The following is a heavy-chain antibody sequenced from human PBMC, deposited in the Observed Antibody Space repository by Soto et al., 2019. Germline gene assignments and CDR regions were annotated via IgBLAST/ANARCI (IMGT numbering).Heavy chain of an antibody. CDR2: ISGGGDK. Sequence: EVQLVQSGGGLVQPGGSLRLSCAASGLDVRNNYMSWVRQAPGKGPECVAVISGGGDKYYADSVKGRFTISRDIAKTTLDLQMFSLGVEDTAMYYCAARSCNWNEGLFFDYWGRGALVTVSS. CDR3: AARSCNWNEGLFFDY. V-gene: IGHV3-66*01. CDR1: GLDVRNNY. D-gene: IGHD1-20*01. J-gene: IGHJ4*02.